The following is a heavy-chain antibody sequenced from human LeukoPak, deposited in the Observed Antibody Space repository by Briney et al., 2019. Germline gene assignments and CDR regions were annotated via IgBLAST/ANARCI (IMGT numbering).Heavy chain of an antibody. Sequence: GGSLRLSCAASGFTFSSYWMSWVRQAPGKGLEWVANIKQGGSEKYYVDSVKGRFTISRDNAKNSLYLQMNSLRAEDTAAYYCARDYYGSGSYYVPFPFYYYGMDVWGQGTTVTVSS. CDR3: ARDYYGSGSYYVPFPFYYYGMDV. V-gene: IGHV3-7*01. D-gene: IGHD3-10*01. J-gene: IGHJ6*02. CDR1: GFTFSSYW. CDR2: IKQGGSEK.